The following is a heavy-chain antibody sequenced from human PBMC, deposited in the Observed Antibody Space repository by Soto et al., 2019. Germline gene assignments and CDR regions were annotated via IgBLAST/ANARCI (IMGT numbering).Heavy chain of an antibody. D-gene: IGHD2-15*01. Sequence: QLKLQESGPGLVKPSQTLSLTCAVSGGSISSGGYSRSWLRQPPAKGLEWIGYIYHSGSTNYNPALKSRVTISVDRSKNQFSLKLSSVAAADTAVYYCARGGYCSGGSCYPRWFDPWGQGTLVTVSS. CDR3: ARGGYCSGGSCYPRWFDP. V-gene: IGHV4-30-2*01. J-gene: IGHJ5*02. CDR2: IYHSGST. CDR1: GGSISSGGYS.